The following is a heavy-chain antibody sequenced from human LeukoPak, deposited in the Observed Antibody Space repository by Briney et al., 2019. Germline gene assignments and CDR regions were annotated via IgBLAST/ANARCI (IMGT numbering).Heavy chain of an antibody. CDR1: GLTFSSHA. V-gene: IGHV3-23*01. CDR2: ISVDSIT. CDR3: AKCNLNNCREGFDI. D-gene: IGHD1-1*01. J-gene: IGHJ3*02. Sequence: GGSLRLSCAGSGLTFSSHALSWVRQAPGKGLDRVSSISVDSITYYLDSVKGRFTISRDNSKSTLYLHMHSLRAEDTALYYCAKCNLNNCREGFDIWGQGTMVTVSS.